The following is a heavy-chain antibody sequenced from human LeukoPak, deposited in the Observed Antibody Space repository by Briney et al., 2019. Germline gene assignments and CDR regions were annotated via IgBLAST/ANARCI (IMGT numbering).Heavy chain of an antibody. CDR2: IYPGDSDT. CDR3: ARRGVVVPAPGGWFDP. V-gene: IGHV5-51*01. D-gene: IGHD2-2*01. Sequence: GESLKISCKGSGYSFTSYWIGWVRQMPGKGLEWMGIIYPGDSDTRYSPSFQGQVTISADKSISTAYLQWSSLKASDTAMYYCARRGVVVPAPGGWFDPWGQGTLVTVSS. J-gene: IGHJ5*02. CDR1: GYSFTSYW.